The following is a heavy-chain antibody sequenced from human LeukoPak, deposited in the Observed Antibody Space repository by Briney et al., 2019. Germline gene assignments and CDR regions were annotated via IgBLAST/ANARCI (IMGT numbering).Heavy chain of an antibody. J-gene: IGHJ6*03. D-gene: IGHD4-17*01. CDR2: IYYSGTT. CDR1: GGSNRSSYY. V-gene: IGHV4-39*01. CDR3: ARTTTGYYYMDV. Sequence: SETLSLTCTVSGGSNRSSYYWGWIRQPPGKGLEWIGSIYYSGTTYNNPSLKSRVIISVDTSKNQFSLKLSSVTAADTAVYYCARTTTGYYYMDVWGKGTTVTVSS.